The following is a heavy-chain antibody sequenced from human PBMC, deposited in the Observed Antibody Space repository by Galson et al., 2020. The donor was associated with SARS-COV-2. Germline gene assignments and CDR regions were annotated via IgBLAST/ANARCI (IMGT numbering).Heavy chain of an antibody. D-gene: IGHD1-26*01. CDR2: IIPIFGTA. CDR1: GGTFSSYA. J-gene: IGHJ6*03. Sequence: SVKVSCKASGGTFSSYAISWVRQAPGQGLEWMGGIIPIFGTANYAQKFQGRVTITADESTSTAYMELSSLRSEDTAVYYCARAMWQLGDYCYYYMDVWGKGTTVTVSS. CDR3: ARAMWQLGDYCYYYMDV. V-gene: IGHV1-69*13.